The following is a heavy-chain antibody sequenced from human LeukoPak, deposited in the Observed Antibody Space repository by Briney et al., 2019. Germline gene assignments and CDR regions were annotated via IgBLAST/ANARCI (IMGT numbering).Heavy chain of an antibody. CDR1: GGSISICY. V-gene: IGHV4-4*07. D-gene: IGHD6-19*01. Sequence: SETLSLTCTVSGGSISICYWSWIRQPAGKGLEWIGRIYTSGSTNYNPSLKSRVPMSVDTSKNQFSLKLSFVTAANTAVYYCERSAVAGTFNWFDPWGQGTLVTVSS. J-gene: IGHJ5*02. CDR2: IYTSGST. CDR3: ERSAVAGTFNWFDP.